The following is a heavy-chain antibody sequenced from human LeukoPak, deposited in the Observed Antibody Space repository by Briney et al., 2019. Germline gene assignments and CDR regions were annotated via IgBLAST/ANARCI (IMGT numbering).Heavy chain of an antibody. D-gene: IGHD1-7*01. CDR1: GFTFGSCA. J-gene: IGHJ4*02. Sequence: PGGSLRLSCAASGFTFGSCAMSWVRQAPGKGLEWVSSIGGPEETYYADSVKGRFTVSRDNSKDTLFLQLNSLRAEDSAVYYCAKALIPGNSIWDYFTYWGQGALVIVSS. CDR2: IGGPEET. V-gene: IGHV3-23*01. CDR3: AKALIPGNSIWDYFTY.